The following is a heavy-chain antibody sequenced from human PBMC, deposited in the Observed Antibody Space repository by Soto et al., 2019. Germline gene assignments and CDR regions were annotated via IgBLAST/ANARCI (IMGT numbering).Heavy chain of an antibody. V-gene: IGHV3-15*01. Sequence: GGSLSLSCAASGFTFSSYAMSWVRQAPGKGLEWVGRIKSKTDGGTTDYAAPVKGRFTISRDDSKNTLYLQMNSLKTEDTAVYYCTTYPRSWWGIDYWGQGTLVTVSS. J-gene: IGHJ4*02. CDR3: TTYPRSWWGIDY. D-gene: IGHD6-13*01. CDR1: GFTFSSYA. CDR2: IKSKTDGGTT.